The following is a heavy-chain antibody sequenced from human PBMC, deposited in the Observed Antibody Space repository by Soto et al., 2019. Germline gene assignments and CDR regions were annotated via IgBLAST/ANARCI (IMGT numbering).Heavy chain of an antibody. CDR2: IIPMFGTT. CDR3: ARVGTTVITNYIDY. V-gene: IGHV1-69*06. J-gene: IGHJ4*02. CDR1: GGTFSSYT. Sequence: GASVKFSCKASGGTFSSYTISWVRQAPGQGLEWMGGIIPMFGTTNYAQKFQGRVMITADKSASTAYMELSSLRSEDTAVYYCARVGTTVITNYIDYWGQGTRVTVSS. D-gene: IGHD4-17*01.